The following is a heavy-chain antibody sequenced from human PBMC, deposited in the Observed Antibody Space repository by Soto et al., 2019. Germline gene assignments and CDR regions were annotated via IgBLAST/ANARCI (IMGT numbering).Heavy chain of an antibody. V-gene: IGHV3-23*01. D-gene: IGHD5-12*01. Sequence: GGSLRLSCAASGFTFSSYAMSWVRQAPGKGLEWVSAISGSGGSTYYADSVKGRFTISRDNSKNTLYLQMNSLRAEDTAVYYCAKDSYRERWLQTLFDYWGQGTLVTVSS. CDR3: AKDSYRERWLQTLFDY. CDR2: ISGSGGST. CDR1: GFTFSSYA. J-gene: IGHJ4*02.